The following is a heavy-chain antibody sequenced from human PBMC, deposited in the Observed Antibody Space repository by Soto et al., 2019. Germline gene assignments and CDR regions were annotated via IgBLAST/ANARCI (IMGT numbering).Heavy chain of an antibody. D-gene: IGHD4-17*01. J-gene: IGHJ3*02. CDR1: GFFFPTYW. V-gene: IGHV3-7*03. Sequence: EVQLVESGGGLVQPGGSLRLSGAASGFFFPTYWMSWVRQAPGKGLAWVADIKQDGSEKYHVDSVKGRFTISRDNAKNTLYLEMNSLRAEDTAIYYCTRGGDYGGRQDAFDIWGQGTMVTVSS. CDR3: TRGGDYGGRQDAFDI. CDR2: IKQDGSEK.